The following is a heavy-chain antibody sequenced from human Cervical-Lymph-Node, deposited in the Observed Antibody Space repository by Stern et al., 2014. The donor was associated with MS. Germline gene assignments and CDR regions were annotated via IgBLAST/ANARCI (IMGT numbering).Heavy chain of an antibody. D-gene: IGHD3-10*01. CDR2: INPYNGAT. CDR3: ARDAGSGNYSKF. V-gene: IGHV1-2*02. Sequence: VQLVESGADVRKPGASVKVSCKASGYTFIDYYLHWVRQAPGQGLEWIGWINPYNGATDYAQKFQGRLSLPRDPAITTAYLALTRLTSDDPAVYYCARDAGSGNYSKFWGQGTLVTVSS. J-gene: IGHJ4*02. CDR1: GYTFIDYY.